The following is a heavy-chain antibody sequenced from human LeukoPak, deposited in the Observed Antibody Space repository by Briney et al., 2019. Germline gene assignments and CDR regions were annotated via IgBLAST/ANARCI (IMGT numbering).Heavy chain of an antibody. Sequence: GGSLRLSCAASGFTFSSYAMHWVRQAPGKGLEWVAFIRYDGSNKYYADSVKGRFTISRDNSKNTLYLQMNSLRAEDTAVYYCAKDRGSSGWYPLWYFDLWGRGTLVTVSS. J-gene: IGHJ2*01. CDR1: GFTFSSYA. CDR3: AKDRGSSGWYPLWYFDL. D-gene: IGHD6-19*01. CDR2: IRYDGSNK. V-gene: IGHV3-30*02.